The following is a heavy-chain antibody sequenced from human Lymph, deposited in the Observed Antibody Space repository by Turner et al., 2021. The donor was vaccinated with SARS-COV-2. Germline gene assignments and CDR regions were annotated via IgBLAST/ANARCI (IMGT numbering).Heavy chain of an antibody. Sequence: EVQLVESGGGLVKPGGSLRLSCAASGFTFSRYTMNWVRQAPGKGLEWVASISRSSSYIYYADTVKGRFTISREKAKNSMYMQMNSLRAEETAVYYCARERYDSSGSESYYFDYWGQGTLVTVSS. CDR1: GFTFSRYT. CDR2: ISRSSSYI. CDR3: ARERYDSSGSESYYFDY. D-gene: IGHD3-22*01. J-gene: IGHJ4*02. V-gene: IGHV3-21*01.